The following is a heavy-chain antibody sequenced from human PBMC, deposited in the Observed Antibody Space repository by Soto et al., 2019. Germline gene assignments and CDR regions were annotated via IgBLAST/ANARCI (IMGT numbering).Heavy chain of an antibody. CDR1: GFSFDDYA. D-gene: IGHD3-3*01. CDR3: AKDKGTYYDFWSGYWPYYYYYYMDV. J-gene: IGHJ6*03. Sequence: SLRLSCAASGFSFDDYAMHWVRHAPEKGLDWDSGISWNSGRRGYADSVKGRFTISRDNAKNSLYLQMNSLRAEDTALYYCAKDKGTYYDFWSGYWPYYYYYYMDVWGKGTTVTVSS. CDR2: ISWNSGRR. V-gene: IGHV3-9*01.